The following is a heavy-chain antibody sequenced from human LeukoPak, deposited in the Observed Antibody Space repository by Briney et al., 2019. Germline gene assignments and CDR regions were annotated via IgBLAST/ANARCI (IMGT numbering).Heavy chain of an antibody. CDR2: IYYSGTT. J-gene: IGHJ3*02. CDR3: ARHVPYSSSCDI. V-gene: IGHV4-59*08. Sequence: SETLSLTCTVSGGSISSYYWSWIRQPPGKGLEWIGYIYYSGTTYYNPSLRSRVTISVDTSKNQFSLKLSSVTAADTAVYYCARHVPYSSSCDIWGQGTMVTVSS. D-gene: IGHD6-13*01. CDR1: GGSISSYY.